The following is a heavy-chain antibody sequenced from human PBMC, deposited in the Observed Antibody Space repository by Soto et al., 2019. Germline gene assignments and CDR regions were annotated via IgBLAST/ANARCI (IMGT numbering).Heavy chain of an antibody. CDR2: VYHTGST. Sequence: QVQLQQWGAGLLTPSETLSLACAVYGGPFSDYFWTWIRQPPGKGLEWIGEVYHTGSTHYSPSLKSRVTISVDKSTNESSLRLSSITAADTAVYYCARQPVSVAGKYFLHHSGVDVWGPGTTVTVSS. CDR1: GGPFSDYF. D-gene: IGHD6-19*01. J-gene: IGHJ6*02. V-gene: IGHV4-34*01. CDR3: ARQPVSVAGKYFLHHSGVDV.